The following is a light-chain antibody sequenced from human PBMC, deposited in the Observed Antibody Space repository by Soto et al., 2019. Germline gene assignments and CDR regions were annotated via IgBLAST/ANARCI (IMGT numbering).Light chain of an antibody. Sequence: EIVWTQSPSPLSLSXGEIATLSCRASQSVSSSYLAWYQQKPGQAPRLLIYGASSRPTGIPDRFSGSGSGTDFTLTISRLEPDDFAVYYCQQYCSSSTFGQGTRLEI. CDR1: QSVSSSY. CDR2: GAS. V-gene: IGKV3-20*01. CDR3: QQYCSSST. J-gene: IGKJ5*01.